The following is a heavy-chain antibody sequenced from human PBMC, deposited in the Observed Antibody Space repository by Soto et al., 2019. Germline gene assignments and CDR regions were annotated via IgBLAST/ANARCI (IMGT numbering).Heavy chain of an antibody. Sequence: GGSLRLSCAASGFTFSSYSMNWVRQAPGKGLEWVSSISSSSSYIYYADSVKGRFTISRDNAKNSLYLQMNSLRAEDTAVYYCARVLVAVAGLGIDYWGQGTLVTVSS. CDR1: GFTFSSYS. CDR3: ARVLVAVAGLGIDY. J-gene: IGHJ4*02. CDR2: ISSSSSYI. V-gene: IGHV3-21*01. D-gene: IGHD6-19*01.